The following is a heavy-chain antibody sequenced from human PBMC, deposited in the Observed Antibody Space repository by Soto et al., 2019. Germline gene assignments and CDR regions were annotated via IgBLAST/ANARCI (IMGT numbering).Heavy chain of an antibody. CDR1: GGTFSSNT. CDR3: ARGSSNAFDI. J-gene: IGHJ3*02. D-gene: IGHD6-19*01. V-gene: IGHV1-69*02. Sequence: ASVKVSCKASGGTFSSNTFSWLRQAPGQGPEWMGRIIPITGIAYYAQKFQGRVTITADKSTSTAYMEVTSLRSEDTAVYYCARGSSNAFDIWGKGTMVTVSS. CDR2: IIPITGIA.